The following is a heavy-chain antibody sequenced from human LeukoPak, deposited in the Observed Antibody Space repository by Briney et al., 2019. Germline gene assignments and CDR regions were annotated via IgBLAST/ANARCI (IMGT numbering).Heavy chain of an antibody. CDR3: AKGGLLWLGEVKPIDY. CDR1: GFTFSSYA. Sequence: GGSLRLSCAASGFTFSSYAMSWVRQAPGKGLAWVSAISGSGGGTYYADSVKGRFTISRDNSKNTLYLQMNSLRADDTAVYYCAKGGLLWLGEVKPIDYWGQGTLVTVSS. CDR2: ISGSGGGT. V-gene: IGHV3-23*01. J-gene: IGHJ4*02. D-gene: IGHD3-10*01.